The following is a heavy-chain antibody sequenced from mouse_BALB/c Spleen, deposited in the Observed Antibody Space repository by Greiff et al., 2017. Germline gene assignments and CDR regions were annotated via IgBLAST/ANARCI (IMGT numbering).Heavy chain of an antibody. CDR3: ARWGLVTTVVAQYYYAMDY. V-gene: IGHV5-17*02. D-gene: IGHD1-1*01. Sequence: EVQRVESGGGLVQPGGSRKLSCAASGFTFSSFGMHWVRQAPEKGLEWVAYISSGSSTIYYADTVKGRFTISRDNPKNTLFLQMTILRSEDTAMYYCARWGLVTTVVAQYYYAMDYWGQGTSVTVSS. J-gene: IGHJ4*01. CDR1: GFTFSSFG. CDR2: ISSGSSTI.